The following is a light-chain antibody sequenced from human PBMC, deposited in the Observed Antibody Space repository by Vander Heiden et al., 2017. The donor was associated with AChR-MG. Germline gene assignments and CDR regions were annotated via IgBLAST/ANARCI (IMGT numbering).Light chain of an antibody. CDR1: NIGIRS. CDR3: QMWDSPSNHVV. J-gene: IGLJ2*01. Sequence: SYVLTQPPSVSVAPGQTATFTCGGDNIGIRSVHWYQQKPGQAPVLVVYDNSDRPSGIPERFSGSNSGNTATLTINSVEAGDEADYYCQMWDSPSNHVVFGGGTKLTVL. V-gene: IGLV3-21*02. CDR2: DNS.